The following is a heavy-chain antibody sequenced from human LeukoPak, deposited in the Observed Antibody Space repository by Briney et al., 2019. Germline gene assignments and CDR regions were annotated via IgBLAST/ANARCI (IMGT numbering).Heavy chain of an antibody. V-gene: IGHV3-23*01. CDR1: GFTFRNYA. Sequence: PGGSLRLSCAASGFTFRNYAMSWVRQAPGKGLEWVSSISYTGGSPYYADSVEGRFTISRDNSKKTLDLQMNSLRAEDTAVYYCAKAAVLGDSSYYYFSFAAFDMWGQGTMVTVSS. D-gene: IGHD3-22*01. CDR2: ISYTGGSP. J-gene: IGHJ3*02. CDR3: AKAAVLGDSSYYYFSFAAFDM.